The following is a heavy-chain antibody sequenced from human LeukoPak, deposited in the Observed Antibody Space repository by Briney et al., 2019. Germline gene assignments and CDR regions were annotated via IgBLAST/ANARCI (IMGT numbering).Heavy chain of an antibody. CDR2: FSAYIGNT. CDR3: AREGWIHLPTLYYYYYYMDV. J-gene: IGHJ6*03. CDR1: GYTFTSYG. Sequence: ASVKVSCKASGYTFTSYGIGWVRQAPGQGLEWMGWFSAYIGNTNYAQKLQGRVTMTTDTTTSTAYMEMRSLRSDDTAVYYCAREGWIHLPTLYYYYYYMDVWGKGTTVTVSS. V-gene: IGHV1-18*01. D-gene: IGHD5-18*01.